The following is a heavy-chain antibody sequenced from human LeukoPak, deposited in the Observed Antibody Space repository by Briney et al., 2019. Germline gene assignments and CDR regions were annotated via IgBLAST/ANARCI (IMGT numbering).Heavy chain of an antibody. J-gene: IGHJ6*02. V-gene: IGHV4-39*01. CDR1: GGXISSSTYY. CDR2: IYYSGST. D-gene: IGHD3-10*01. Sequence: SETLSLTCTVSGGXISSSTYYWGWIRQPPGKGLEWIGTIYYSGSTYYNPSLKSRVTISVDMSKNQFSLKLSSVTAADTAVYYCARLSGERGDVWGQGTTVTVSS. CDR3: ARLSGERGDV.